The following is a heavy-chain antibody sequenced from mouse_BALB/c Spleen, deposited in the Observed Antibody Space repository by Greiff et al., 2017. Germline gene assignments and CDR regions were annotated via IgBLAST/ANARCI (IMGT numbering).Heavy chain of an antibody. J-gene: IGHJ3*01. D-gene: IGHD1-1*01. CDR2: IYPGNSDT. Sequence: VQLQQSGTVLARPGASVKMSCKASGYSFTSYWMHWVKQRPGQGLEWIGAIYPGNSDTSYNQKFKGKAKLTAVTSASTAYMELSSLTNEDSAVYYCTRRREANYYGTPWFAYWGQGTLVTVSA. V-gene: IGHV1-5*01. CDR3: TRRREANYYGTPWFAY. CDR1: GYSFTSYW.